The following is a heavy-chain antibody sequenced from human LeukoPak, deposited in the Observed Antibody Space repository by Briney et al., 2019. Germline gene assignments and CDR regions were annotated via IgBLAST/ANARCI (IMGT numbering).Heavy chain of an antibody. D-gene: IGHD3-10*01. CDR3: ARVQRWFGEEALDI. CDR2: INPNSGGT. J-gene: IGHJ3*02. V-gene: IGHV1-2*02. CDR1: GYTFTSYY. Sequence: GASVKVSCKAIGYTFTSYYMHWVRQAPGQGLEWMGWINPNSGGTNYAQKFQGRVNMTRDTSISTAYMELRRLRSDDTAVYYCARVQRWFGEEALDIWGQGTMVTVSS.